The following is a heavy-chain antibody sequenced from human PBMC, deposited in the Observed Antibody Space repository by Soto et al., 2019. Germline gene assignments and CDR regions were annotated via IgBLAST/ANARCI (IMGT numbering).Heavy chain of an antibody. CDR1: GFTFSTYG. CDR2: ISSSSSYI. Sequence: EVQLVESGGGLVYPGGSLRLSCAASGFTFSTYGMNWVRQPPGQGLEWVSSISSSSSYIYYADSVKGRFTISRDNAKNSVSLHMNSLRAEDTAVYFCAAGAYRYVPRLDYWGQGTLVTVSS. D-gene: IGHD5-18*01. CDR3: AAGAYRYVPRLDY. V-gene: IGHV3-21*01. J-gene: IGHJ4*02.